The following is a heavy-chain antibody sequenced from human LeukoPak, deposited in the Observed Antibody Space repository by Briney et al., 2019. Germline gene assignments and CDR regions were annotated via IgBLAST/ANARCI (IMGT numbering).Heavy chain of an antibody. Sequence: ASVAVSCKSSGYTFTDYFLHCVRQAPGQGREGMGCINLNTCGAHNAQNFQDWVSLSRDSSIDTAFIELNSLRSDATAIYYCARDFLGRTNGGSNYFGMDVWGQGTTVTVSS. CDR3: ARDFLGRTNGGSNYFGMDV. D-gene: IGHD2-8*01. CDR1: GYTFTDYF. V-gene: IGHV1-2*04. J-gene: IGHJ6*02. CDR2: INLNTCGA.